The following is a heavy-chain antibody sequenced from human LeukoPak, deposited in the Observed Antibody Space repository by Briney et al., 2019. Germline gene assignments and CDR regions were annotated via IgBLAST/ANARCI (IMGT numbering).Heavy chain of an antibody. J-gene: IGHJ4*02. Sequence: GRSLRLSCAASGFTFDDYAMHWVRQAPGKGLEWVSVVYSGDDGTNYADSVRGRFTISRDDSKNTVYLQMNSLSVEDTGVYYCAKRSRGYYDYWGQGTLVTVSS. CDR1: GFTFDDYA. V-gene: IGHV3-NL1*01. D-gene: IGHD2-2*01. CDR3: AKRSRGYYDY. CDR2: VYSGDDGT.